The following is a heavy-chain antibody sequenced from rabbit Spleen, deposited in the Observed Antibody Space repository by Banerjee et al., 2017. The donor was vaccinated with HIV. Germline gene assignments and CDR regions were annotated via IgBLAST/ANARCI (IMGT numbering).Heavy chain of an antibody. V-gene: IGHV1S40*01. CDR1: GFSLSSSYY. CDR3: ARDTASSFSSYGMDL. J-gene: IGHJ6*01. D-gene: IGHD8-1*01. CDR2: IAAGSGRFT. Sequence: ESGGGLVKPGASLTLTCTASGFSLSSSYYMCWVRQAPGKGLEWIACIAAGSGRFTYYANWAKGRFTISKTSSTTVTLEMTSLTAADTATYFCARDTASSFSSYGMDLWGPGTLVTVS.